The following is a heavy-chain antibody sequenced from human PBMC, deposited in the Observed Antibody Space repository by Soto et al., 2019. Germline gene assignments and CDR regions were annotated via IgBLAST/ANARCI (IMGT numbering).Heavy chain of an antibody. Sequence: GGSLRLSCAASGFTFSSYWMSWVRQAPGKGLEWVANIKQDGSEKYYVDSVKGRFTISRDNAKNSLYLQMNSLRAEDTAVYYCARAKITGYCSGGSCYEFAFDIWGQGTMVTVSS. CDR2: IKQDGSEK. CDR3: ARAKITGYCSGGSCYEFAFDI. D-gene: IGHD2-15*01. CDR1: GFTFSSYW. V-gene: IGHV3-7*05. J-gene: IGHJ3*02.